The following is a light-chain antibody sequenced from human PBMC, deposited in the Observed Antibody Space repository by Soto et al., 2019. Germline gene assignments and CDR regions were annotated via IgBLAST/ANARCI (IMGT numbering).Light chain of an antibody. V-gene: IGKV3-20*01. Sequence: EIVLTQSPGTLSLSPGERATLSCRASQSVSSSYLAWYQQKPGQAPRLLIYGASSRATGIPDRFSGSGSGTDFTLTISRLEPEDFAVYYCQQYGSSRALTFDGATKVVIK. CDR3: QQYGSSRALT. CDR2: GAS. CDR1: QSVSSSY. J-gene: IGKJ4*01.